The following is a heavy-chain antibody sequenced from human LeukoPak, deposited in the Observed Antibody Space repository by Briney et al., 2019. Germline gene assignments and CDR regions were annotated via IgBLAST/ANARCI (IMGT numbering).Heavy chain of an antibody. D-gene: IGHD1-26*01. J-gene: IGHJ3*02. CDR1: GYSFTGYW. CDR2: INPNSGGT. Sequence: ASVKVSCKASGYSFTGYWHWVRQAPGQGLEWMGRINPNSGGTDYAQTFRGRVTMTRDTSVSTAYMELSSLRSDGTAVYYCARFLSGSHDAFDIWGQGTMVTVSS. V-gene: IGHV1-2*06. CDR3: ARFLSGSHDAFDI.